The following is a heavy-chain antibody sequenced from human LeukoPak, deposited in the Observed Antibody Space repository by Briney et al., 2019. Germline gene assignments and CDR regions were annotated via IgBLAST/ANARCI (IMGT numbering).Heavy chain of an antibody. J-gene: IGHJ3*01. CDR2: INGGGDAT. V-gene: IGHV3-23*01. CDR1: GFTFNNNA. D-gene: IGHD2-2*01. Sequence: PGGSLRLSCAASGFTFNNNAMSRVRPAPGEGLEWVSAINGGGDATEYADSVKGRFTISRDNSKNTLYLQMNSLRPEDTAVYYCARCTASCYANAFDVWGQGTLLTVSS. CDR3: ARCTASCYANAFDV.